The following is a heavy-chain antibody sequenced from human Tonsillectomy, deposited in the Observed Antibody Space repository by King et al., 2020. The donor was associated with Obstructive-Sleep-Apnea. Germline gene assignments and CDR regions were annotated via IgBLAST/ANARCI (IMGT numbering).Heavy chain of an antibody. CDR2: IKSKTDGGTT. J-gene: IGHJ3*02. D-gene: IGHD3-3*01. CDR1: GFTFSNAW. Sequence: EVQLVESGGGLVKPGGSLRLSCAASGFTFSNAWMSWVRQAPGKGLEWVGRIKSKTDGGTTDYAAPVKGRFTISRDDSKNTLYLQMNSLKTEDTAVYYCTTGQLIITIFGGGDAFDIWGQGTMVTVSS. V-gene: IGHV3-15*01. CDR3: TTGQLIITIFGGGDAFDI.